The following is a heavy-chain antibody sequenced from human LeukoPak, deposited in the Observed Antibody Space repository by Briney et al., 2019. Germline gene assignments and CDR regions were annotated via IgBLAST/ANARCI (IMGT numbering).Heavy chain of an antibody. CDR3: ARVRGGYYSDF. V-gene: IGHV3-74*01. Sequence: GGSLRLSCAASGFIFSSYWMHWVRQAPGKGLVWVSRINSDGSDTTYADSVKGRFTISRDNAQNTLYLRMDSLRAEDTAVYYCARVRGGYYSDFWGQGTLVTDSS. CDR2: INSDGSDT. CDR1: GFIFSSYW. J-gene: IGHJ4*02. D-gene: IGHD3-22*01.